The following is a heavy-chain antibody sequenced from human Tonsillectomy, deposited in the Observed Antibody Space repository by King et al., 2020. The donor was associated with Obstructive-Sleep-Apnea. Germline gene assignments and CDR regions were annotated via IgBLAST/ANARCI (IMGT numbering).Heavy chain of an antibody. V-gene: IGHV3-9*01. CDR3: ALPYYYGSGSNEAFDI. CDR2: ISWNSGSI. J-gene: IGHJ3*02. CDR1: GFTFDDYA. Sequence: VQLVESGGGLVQPGRSLRLSCAASGFTFDDYAMHLVRQAPGKGLEWVSGISWNSGSIGDAGSVKGRFTISRDNAKNSLYLQMNSLRAEDTALYYCALPYYYGSGSNEAFDIWGQGTMVTVSS. D-gene: IGHD3-10*01.